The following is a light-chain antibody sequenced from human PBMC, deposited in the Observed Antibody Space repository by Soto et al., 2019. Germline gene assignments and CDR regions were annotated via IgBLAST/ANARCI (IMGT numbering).Light chain of an antibody. V-gene: IGKV3-15*01. CDR3: QQYKNWPPLT. CDR2: GAF. J-gene: IGKJ4*01. CDR1: QSVSYN. Sequence: EIVMTQSPATLSVSPGETATLSCRASQSVSYNLAWYQQKPGQGPRLVIYGAFSRATGIPARFSGSGSGTEFTLTISSLQSEDFAVYYCQQYKNWPPLTFGGGIKVEIK.